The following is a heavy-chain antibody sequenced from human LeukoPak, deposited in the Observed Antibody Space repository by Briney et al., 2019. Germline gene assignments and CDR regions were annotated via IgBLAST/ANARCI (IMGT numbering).Heavy chain of an antibody. Sequence: SETLSLTCSVSGGSISPYYWSWIRQPPGKGLEWIGYIYSSGSANYNPSLKSRVTISVDTSKNHFSLKLSSVTAADTAVYYCARMGGYSGYATHWGQGTLVTVSP. D-gene: IGHD5-12*01. J-gene: IGHJ4*02. CDR3: ARMGGYSGYATH. CDR1: GGSISPYY. CDR2: IYSSGSA. V-gene: IGHV4-59*08.